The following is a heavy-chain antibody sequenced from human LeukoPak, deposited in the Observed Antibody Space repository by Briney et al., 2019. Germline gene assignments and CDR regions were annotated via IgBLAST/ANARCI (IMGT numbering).Heavy chain of an antibody. CDR3: ARDVAGTTYYYYGMDV. J-gene: IGHJ6*02. CDR1: GFTFSSYA. Sequence: GGSPRLSCAASGFTFSSYAMHWVRQAPGKGLEGVAVISYDGSNKYYADSVKGRFTISRDNSRNTLYLQMNSLRAEDTAVYYCARDVAGTTYYYYGMDVWGQGTTVTVSS. D-gene: IGHD1-7*01. CDR2: ISYDGSNK. V-gene: IGHV3-30-3*01.